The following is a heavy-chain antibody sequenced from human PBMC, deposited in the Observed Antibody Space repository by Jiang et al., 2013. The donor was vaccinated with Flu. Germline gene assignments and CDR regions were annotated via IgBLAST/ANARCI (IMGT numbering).Heavy chain of an antibody. CDR1: GLTFSSYD. CDR3: AKGDVSASYYDY. CDR2: ISGIRGST. Sequence: VQLLESGGGLVQPGGSLRLSCAASGLTFSSYDMSWVRQAPGKGLEWVSAISGIRGSTYYADSVKGRFTISGDKSKNTLSLQMNSLRAEDTAVYYCAKGDVSASYYDYWGQGTLVTVSS. D-gene: IGHD2-2*01. V-gene: IGHV3-23*01. J-gene: IGHJ4*02.